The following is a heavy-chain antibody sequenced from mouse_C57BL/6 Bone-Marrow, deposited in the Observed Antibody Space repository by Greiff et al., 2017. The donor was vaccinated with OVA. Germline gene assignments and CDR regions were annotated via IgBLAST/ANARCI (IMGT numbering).Heavy chain of an antibody. J-gene: IGHJ2*01. D-gene: IGHD3-2*02. V-gene: IGHV5-16*01. CDR1: GFTFSDYY. CDR2: INYDGSST. Sequence: EVQVVESEGGLVQPGSSMKLSCTASGFTFSDYYMAWVRQVPEKGLEWVANINYDGSSTYYLDSLKSRFIISRDNAKNILYLQMSSLKSEDTATYYCARQLRLRFDYWGQGTTLTVSS. CDR3: ARQLRLRFDY.